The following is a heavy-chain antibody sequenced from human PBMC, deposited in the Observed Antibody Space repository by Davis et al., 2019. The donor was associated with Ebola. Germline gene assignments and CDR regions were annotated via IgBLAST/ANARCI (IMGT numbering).Heavy chain of an antibody. D-gene: IGHD5-24*01. Sequence: GGSLRLSCTDSVITFSSYAMTWVRQAPGKGLEWVADISQDGREKNYVESMKGRFTISRDNAQRSLYLQMHSLRADDTAVYYCARGPVTRDAYRYWGQGTRVTVSS. CDR1: VITFSSYA. V-gene: IGHV3-7*03. CDR3: ARGPVTRDAYRY. J-gene: IGHJ4*02. CDR2: ISQDGREK.